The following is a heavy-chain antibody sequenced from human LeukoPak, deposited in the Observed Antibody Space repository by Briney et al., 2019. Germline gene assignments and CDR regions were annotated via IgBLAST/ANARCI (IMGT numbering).Heavy chain of an antibody. D-gene: IGHD6-13*01. V-gene: IGHV3-30*04. Sequence: GRSLRLSCAASGFTFSNYDIHWVRQAPGKGLGWGAIMSYDGNKYYADSVKGRSTISRDNSKNTLYLQMNSLRGEDTAVYYCARERYSSSRYLDYWGQGTLVTVSS. CDR3: ARERYSSSRYLDY. J-gene: IGHJ4*02. CDR1: GFTFSNYD. CDR2: MSYDGNK.